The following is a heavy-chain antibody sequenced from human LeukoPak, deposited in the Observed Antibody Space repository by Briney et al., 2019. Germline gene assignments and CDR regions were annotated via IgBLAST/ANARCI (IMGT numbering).Heavy chain of an antibody. CDR3: AKGGGYDPSRWYDY. J-gene: IGHJ4*02. D-gene: IGHD6-13*01. V-gene: IGHV3-23*01. Sequence: GGSLRLSCAASGFTFSNYAMSWVRQALGKGLEWVSTTSGSGGSTYYADSVKGRFTFSRDNSKNTLFLQMNSLTADDTAVYYWAKGGGYDPSRWYDYWGQGSLVTVSS. CDR2: TSGSGGST. CDR1: GFTFSNYA.